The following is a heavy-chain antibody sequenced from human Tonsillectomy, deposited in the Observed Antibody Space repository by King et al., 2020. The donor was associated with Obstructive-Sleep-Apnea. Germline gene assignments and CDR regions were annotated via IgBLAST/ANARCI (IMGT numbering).Heavy chain of an antibody. CDR2: INHSGST. CDR1: GGSFSGYY. CDR3: ASLSGDGGTYYYYGMDV. Sequence: VQLQQWGAGLLKPSETLSLTCAVYGGSFSGYYWSWIRQPPGKGLEWIGEINHSGSTKYNASLKSRVTISVDTSKNQFSLKLSSATAADTAGYYCASLSGDGGTYYYYGMDVWGQGTPVTVSS. J-gene: IGHJ6*02. D-gene: IGHD4-23*01. V-gene: IGHV4-34*01.